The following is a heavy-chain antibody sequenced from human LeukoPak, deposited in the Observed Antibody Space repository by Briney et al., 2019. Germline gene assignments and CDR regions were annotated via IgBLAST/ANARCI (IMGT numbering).Heavy chain of an antibody. CDR2: IKQDGSEK. CDR1: GFTFSSSW. V-gene: IGHV3-7*01. Sequence: PGGSLRLSCAASGFTFSSSWMSWVRQAPGKGLEWVANIKQDGSEKKYVDSVKGRFTISRDNAKNSLYLQMNSLRAEDTAVYYCARGGAVAGFSRPFDYWGRGTLVTVSS. J-gene: IGHJ4*02. D-gene: IGHD6-19*01. CDR3: ARGGAVAGFSRPFDY.